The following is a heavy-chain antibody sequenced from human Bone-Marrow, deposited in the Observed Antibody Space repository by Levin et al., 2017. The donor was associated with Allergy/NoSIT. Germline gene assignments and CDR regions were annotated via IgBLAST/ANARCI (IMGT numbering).Heavy chain of an antibody. CDR3: ARDHIRRDAYNLDN. CDR2: LNPHTGDT. Sequence: ASVKVSCKASGYIFTDYYIHWVRQAPGLGPEWMGWLNPHTGDTKYAQKFQGRVAMTRDTSIKTAYLEVTSLISDDTAIYYCARDHIRRDAYNLDNWGQGSLVTVSS. D-gene: IGHD5-24*01. J-gene: IGHJ4*02. CDR1: GYIFTDYY. V-gene: IGHV1-2*02.